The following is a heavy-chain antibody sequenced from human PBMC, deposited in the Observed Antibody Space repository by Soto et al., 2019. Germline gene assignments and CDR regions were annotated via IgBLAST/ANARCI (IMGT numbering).Heavy chain of an antibody. V-gene: IGHV4-31*03. CDR1: GGSISSGGYY. CDR2: IYYSGST. CDR3: ARDRPHLYPGGYYYGMDV. J-gene: IGHJ6*02. D-gene: IGHD2-8*01. Sequence: QVQLQESGPGLVKPSQTLSLTCTVSGGSISSGGYYWSWIRQHPGKGLEWIGYIYYSGSTYYNPSLKSRVTISVDTSKNQFSLKLSSVTAADTAVYYCARDRPHLYPGGYYYGMDVWGQGTTVTVSS.